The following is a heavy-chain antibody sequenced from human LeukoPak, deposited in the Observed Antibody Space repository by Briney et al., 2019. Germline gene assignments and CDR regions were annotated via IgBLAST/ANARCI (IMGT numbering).Heavy chain of an antibody. D-gene: IGHD2/OR15-2a*01. CDR1: GFTFSSYA. J-gene: IGHJ6*02. CDR2: ISYDGSNK. CDR3: ARDIRGSTTRSYGMDV. V-gene: IGHV3-30-3*01. Sequence: GGSLRLSCAASGFTFSSYAMHWVRQAPGKGLEWVAVISYDGSNKYYADSVKGRFTISRDNSKNTLYLQMNSLRAEDTAVYYCARDIRGSTTRSYGMDVWGQGTTVTVSS.